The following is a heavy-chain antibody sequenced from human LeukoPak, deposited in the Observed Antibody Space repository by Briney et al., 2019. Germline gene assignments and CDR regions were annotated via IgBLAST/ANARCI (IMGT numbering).Heavy chain of an antibody. Sequence: PGGSLRLSCAASGFTFSSYSMNWVRQAPGKGLEWVSCISSSSGYINYADSVKGRFTISRDNAKNSLYLQMNSLRVEDTAVYYCARDAHDSSGYYAYYFDYWGQGTLVTVSS. CDR3: ARDAHDSSGYYAYYFDY. CDR1: GFTFSSYS. CDR2: ISSSSGYI. D-gene: IGHD3-22*01. V-gene: IGHV3-21*01. J-gene: IGHJ4*02.